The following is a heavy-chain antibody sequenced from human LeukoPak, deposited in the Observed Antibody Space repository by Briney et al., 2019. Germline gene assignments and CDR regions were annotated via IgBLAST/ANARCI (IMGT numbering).Heavy chain of an antibody. CDR3: ARTSPATPLLRYFDWSSSPMDV. CDR1: GGSISSYY. CDR2: IYYSGST. J-gene: IGHJ6*02. D-gene: IGHD3-9*01. Sequence: PSETLSLTCTVSGGSISSYYWSWIRQPPGKGLEWIGYIYYSGSTNYNPSLKSRVTISVDTSTSQFSLKLSSVTAADTAVYYCARTSPATPLLRYFDWSSSPMDVWGQGTTVTVSS. V-gene: IGHV4-59*01.